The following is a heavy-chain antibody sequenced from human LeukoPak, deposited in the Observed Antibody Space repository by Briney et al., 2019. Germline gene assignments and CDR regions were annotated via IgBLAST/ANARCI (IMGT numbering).Heavy chain of an antibody. CDR3: ARDRGTTSSAGYYFDY. J-gene: IGHJ4*02. D-gene: IGHD6-6*01. Sequence: GGSLRLSCAASGFTFSSYAMSWVRQAPGKGLEWVSGISGSGGSTYYADSVKGRFTISRDNSKNTLYLQMNSLRAEDTAVYYCARDRGTTSSAGYYFDYWGQGTLVTVSS. V-gene: IGHV3-23*01. CDR2: ISGSGGST. CDR1: GFTFSSYA.